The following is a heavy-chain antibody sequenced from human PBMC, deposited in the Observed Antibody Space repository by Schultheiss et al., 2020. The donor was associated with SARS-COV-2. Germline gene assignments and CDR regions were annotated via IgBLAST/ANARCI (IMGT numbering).Heavy chain of an antibody. CDR1: GFTFSSYG. CDR2: ISYDGSNK. J-gene: IGHJ4*02. CDR3: ARDESDGGWYQTVFDY. V-gene: IGHV3-30*12. Sequence: GESLKISCAASGFTFSSYGMHWVRQAPGKGLEWVAVISYDGSNKYYADSVKGRFTVSKDNSQSTMWLQMNSLRAEDTAVYYCARDESDGGWYQTVFDYWGQGTLVTVSS. D-gene: IGHD6-19*01.